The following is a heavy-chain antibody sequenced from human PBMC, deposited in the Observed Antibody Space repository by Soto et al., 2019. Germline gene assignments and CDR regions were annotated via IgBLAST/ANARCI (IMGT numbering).Heavy chain of an antibody. CDR1: GFTFSSYW. CDR2: INSDGSST. V-gene: IGHV3-74*01. Sequence: GGSLRLSCAASGFTFSSYWMHGVRQAPGKGLVWVSRINSDGSSTSYADSVKGRFTISRDNAKNTLYLQMNSRRAEDTAVYYCARVYSSSSIWFDPWGQGTLVTVSS. J-gene: IGHJ5*02. D-gene: IGHD6-6*01. CDR3: ARVYSSSSIWFDP.